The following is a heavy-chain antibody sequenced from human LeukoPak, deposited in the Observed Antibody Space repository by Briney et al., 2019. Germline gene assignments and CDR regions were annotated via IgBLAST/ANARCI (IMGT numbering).Heavy chain of an antibody. Sequence: SGTLSLTCAVSGGSISSSNWWSWVRQPPGKGLEWIGEIYHSGSTNYNPSLKSRVTISVDKSKNQFSLKLSSVTAADTAVYYCARDTQIAAAGSGAFDIWGQGTMVTVSS. J-gene: IGHJ3*02. D-gene: IGHD6-13*01. CDR3: ARDTQIAAAGSGAFDI. CDR1: GGSISSSNW. V-gene: IGHV4-4*02. CDR2: IYHSGST.